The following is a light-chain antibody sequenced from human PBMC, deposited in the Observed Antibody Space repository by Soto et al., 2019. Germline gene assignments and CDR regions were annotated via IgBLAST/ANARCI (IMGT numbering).Light chain of an antibody. V-gene: IGKV3-20*01. CDR2: GAS. CDR3: QQYCSSPYT. J-gene: IGKJ2*01. Sequence: DIVLTQFPGTLSLSPGERATLSCRASQSISSSYLAWYQQKPGQAPRLLIYGASSRATGIPDRFSGSGSGTDFTLTISRLEPADVAVYCCQQYCSSPYTFGQGTKLEIK. CDR1: QSISSSY.